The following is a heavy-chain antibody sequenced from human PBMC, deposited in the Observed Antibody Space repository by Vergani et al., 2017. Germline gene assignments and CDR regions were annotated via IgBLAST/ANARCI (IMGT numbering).Heavy chain of an antibody. D-gene: IGHD5-12*01. CDR2: ISSSSSYI. CDR3: AKANPRNSGYDYLYYYHAMDV. CDR1: GFTFSSYS. V-gene: IGHV3-21*04. J-gene: IGHJ6*02. Sequence: EVQLVESGGGLVKPGGSLRLSCAASGFTFSSYSMNWVRQAPGKGLEWVSSISSSSSYIYYADSVKGRFTISSDSSKNTLYLQMNSLSAGDTAVYYCAKANPRNSGYDYLYYYHAMDVWGQGTTVTVSS.